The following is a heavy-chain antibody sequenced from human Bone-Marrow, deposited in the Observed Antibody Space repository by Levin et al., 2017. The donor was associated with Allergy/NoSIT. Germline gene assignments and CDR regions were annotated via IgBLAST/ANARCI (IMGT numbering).Heavy chain of an antibody. CDR3: ARGLDHQYCSSTSCYTQVDY. J-gene: IGHJ4*02. CDR1: GGSFSGYY. D-gene: IGHD2-2*02. V-gene: IGHV4-34*01. Sequence: SETLSLTCAVYGGSFSGYYWSWIRQPPGKGLEWIGEINHSGSTNYNPSLKSRVTISVDTSKNQFSLKLSSVTAADTAVYYCARGLDHQYCSSTSCYTQVDYWGQGTLVTVSS. CDR2: INHSGST.